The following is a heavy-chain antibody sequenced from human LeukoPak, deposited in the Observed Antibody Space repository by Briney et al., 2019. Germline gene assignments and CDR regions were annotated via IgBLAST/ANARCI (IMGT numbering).Heavy chain of an antibody. Sequence: GRSLRLSCVASGFTFSSYGMHWVRQAPGKGLEWVSGISGSGGSTYYADSVKGRFTISRDNSKNTLYLQMNSLRAEDTAVYYCARGRATSFFDYWGQGTLVTVSS. CDR1: GFTFSSYG. CDR2: ISGSGGST. D-gene: IGHD1-26*01. CDR3: ARGRATSFFDY. V-gene: IGHV3-23*01. J-gene: IGHJ4*02.